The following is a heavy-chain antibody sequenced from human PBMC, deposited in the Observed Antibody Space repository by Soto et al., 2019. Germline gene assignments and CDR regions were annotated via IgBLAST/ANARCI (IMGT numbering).Heavy chain of an antibody. J-gene: IGHJ6*02. D-gene: IGHD3-22*01. CDR2: IWYDGSNK. V-gene: IGHV3-33*01. CDR3: ARDETFYYYDSSGPKNYYYYGMDV. Sequence: QVQLVESGGGVVQPGRSLRLSCAASGFTFSSYGMHWVRQAPGKGLEWVAVIWYDGSNKYYADSVKGRFSISRDNSKNTLYLQMNSLRAEDTAVYYCARDETFYYYDSSGPKNYYYYGMDVWGQGTAVTVSS. CDR1: GFTFSSYG.